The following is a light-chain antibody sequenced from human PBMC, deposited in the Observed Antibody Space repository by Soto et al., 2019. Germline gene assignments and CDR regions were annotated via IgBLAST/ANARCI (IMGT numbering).Light chain of an antibody. J-gene: IGKJ5*01. V-gene: IGKV3-20*01. CDR3: QQSSSSPIT. Sequence: EIVLTQSPGTLSLSPVERATLSCMASQSVSNNYLAWYQQKPGQAPRLLMYAASSRATGIPDRFSGSGSGTDFTLTISRLEAEDFAVYYCQQSSSSPITFGQGTRLEI. CDR1: QSVSNNY. CDR2: AAS.